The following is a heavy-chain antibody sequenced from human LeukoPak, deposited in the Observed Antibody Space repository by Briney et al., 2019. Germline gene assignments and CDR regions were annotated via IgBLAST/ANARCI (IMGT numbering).Heavy chain of an antibody. D-gene: IGHD6-19*01. CDR2: IYYSGST. J-gene: IGHJ5*02. CDR1: GGSISSYY. Sequence: SETLSLTCTVSGGSISSYYWSWIRQPPGKGLEWIGYIYYSGSTNYNPSLKSRVTISVDTSKNQFSLKLSSVTAADTAVYYCARSWAVAPNWFDPWGQGTLVTVSS. V-gene: IGHV4-59*01. CDR3: ARSWAVAPNWFDP.